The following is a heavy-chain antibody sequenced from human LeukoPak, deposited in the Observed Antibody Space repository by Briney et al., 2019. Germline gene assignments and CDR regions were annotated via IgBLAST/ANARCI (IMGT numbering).Heavy chain of an antibody. CDR2: IDHHGNF. J-gene: IGHJ4*02. D-gene: IGHD3-22*01. Sequence: ETLSLTCGVHGASVIDNSWTWLRQSPGMGLEWIGEIDHHGNFYHKASLQSRVTMSVDTSRNQFSLSLTSVTAADTAIYYCTRSLYFDTRGLPGLWGQGTLVTVSS. CDR3: TRSLYFDTRGLPGL. V-gene: IGHV4-34*01. CDR1: GASVIDNS.